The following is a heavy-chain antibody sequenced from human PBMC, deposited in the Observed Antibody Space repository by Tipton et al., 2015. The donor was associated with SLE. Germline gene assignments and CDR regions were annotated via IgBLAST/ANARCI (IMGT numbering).Heavy chain of an antibody. CDR1: GFTFSDYY. D-gene: IGHD3-16*01. V-gene: IGHV3-11*04. CDR2: ISTRSSTI. J-gene: IGHJ4*02. Sequence: SLRLSCTASGFTFSDYYMTWIRQAPGKGLEWVSYISTRSSTIFYADSVKGRFTISRDNAKNSLYLQMNSLRAEDTAVYYCAGGTGAYFDHWGQGTLVTVSS. CDR3: AGGTGAYFDH.